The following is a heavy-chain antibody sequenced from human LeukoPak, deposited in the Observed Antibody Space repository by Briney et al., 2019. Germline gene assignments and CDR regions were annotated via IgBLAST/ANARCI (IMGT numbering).Heavy chain of an antibody. V-gene: IGHV4-31*03. CDR1: GCSISSGGYY. D-gene: IGHD2-15*01. CDR3: ARENTEYCSGGSCYLGYYYMDV. Sequence: PSQTLSLTCTVSGCSISSGGYYWSWIRQHPGKGLEWIGYIYYSGSTYYNPSLKSRVTISVDTSKNQFSLKLSSVTAADTAVYYCARENTEYCSGGSCYLGYYYMDVWGKGTTVTVSS. J-gene: IGHJ6*03. CDR2: IYYSGST.